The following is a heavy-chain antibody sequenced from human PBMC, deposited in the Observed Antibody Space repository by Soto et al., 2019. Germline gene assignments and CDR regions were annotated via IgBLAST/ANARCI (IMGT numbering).Heavy chain of an antibody. CDR3: AGSRITILWTGMDV. D-gene: IGHD3-3*01. CDR2: IYYSGST. CDR1: GGSISSGGYY. V-gene: IGHV4-31*03. Sequence: QVQLQESGPGLVKPSETLSLTCTVSGGSISSGGYYWSWIRQHPGKGLEWIGYIYYSGSTYYNPSLKSRVTISVDTSKNQFSLKLSSVTAADTAVYSCAGSRITILWTGMDVWGKGTTVTVSS. J-gene: IGHJ6*04.